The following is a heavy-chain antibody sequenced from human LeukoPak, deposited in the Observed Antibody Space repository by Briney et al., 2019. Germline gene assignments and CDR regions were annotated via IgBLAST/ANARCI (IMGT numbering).Heavy chain of an antibody. D-gene: IGHD3-22*01. V-gene: IGHV4-59*08. Sequence: PSETLSLTCTVSGDSISGFYWSWIRQPPGKGLEWIGYIYYSGSTSYNPSLKSQVTISVDTSKSQFSLKLTTMTAADTAVYYCARRRYTSGYLDYWGQGTLVTVSS. J-gene: IGHJ4*02. CDR3: ARRRYTSGYLDY. CDR2: IYYSGST. CDR1: GDSISGFY.